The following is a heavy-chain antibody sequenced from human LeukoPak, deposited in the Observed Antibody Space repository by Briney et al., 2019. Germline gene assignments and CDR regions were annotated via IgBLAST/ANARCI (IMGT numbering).Heavy chain of an antibody. J-gene: IGHJ4*02. CDR3: AKEARWWELMYYFDY. CDR1: GFTFSSYG. D-gene: IGHD1-26*01. CDR2: ISYDGSNK. V-gene: IGHV3-30*18. Sequence: SGESLRLSCAASGFTFSSYGMHWVRQAPGKGLEWVAVISYDGSNKYYADSMKGRFTISRDNSKNTLYLQMNSLRAEDTAVYYCAKEARWWELMYYFDYWGQGTLVTVSS.